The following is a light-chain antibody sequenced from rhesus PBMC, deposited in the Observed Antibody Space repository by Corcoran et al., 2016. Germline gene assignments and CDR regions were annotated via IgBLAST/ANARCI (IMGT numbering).Light chain of an antibody. Sequence: EIVMTQSPVTLSLSPGETATISCRTSQSVSDYLAWYQQKHGKAPRLLIYGASRRATGSPARFSGSGSGTDFTLTISSLEPEDFAVYYCQETSDLFTFGPGTKLGIK. CDR2: GAS. V-gene: IGKV3-31*02. CDR1: QSVSDY. J-gene: IGKJ3*01. CDR3: QETSDLFT.